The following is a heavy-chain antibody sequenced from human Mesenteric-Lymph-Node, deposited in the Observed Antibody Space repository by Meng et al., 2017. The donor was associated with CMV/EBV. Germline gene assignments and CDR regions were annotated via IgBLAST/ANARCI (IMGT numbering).Heavy chain of an antibody. CDR3: ARDGAVVVKHLMGYYGVDV. CDR2: ICSSGSTI. D-gene: IGHD3-22*01. J-gene: IGHJ6*02. Sequence: GESLKISCAASGFTFSDYYMSWIRQAPGKGLEWVSYICSSGSTIYYADSVKGRFTISRDNAKNSLYLQMNSLRAEDTAVYYCARDGAVVVKHLMGYYGVDVWGQGTTVTVSS. V-gene: IGHV3-11*01. CDR1: GFTFSDYY.